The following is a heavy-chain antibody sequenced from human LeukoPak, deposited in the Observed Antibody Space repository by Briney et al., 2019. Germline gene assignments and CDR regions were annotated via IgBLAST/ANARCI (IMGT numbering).Heavy chain of an antibody. D-gene: IGHD2-15*01. V-gene: IGHV3-23*01. CDR1: GFTFSTYA. J-gene: IGHJ4*02. CDR3: AKKGEGRISPSYFFDS. CDR2: ISGSVGSP. Sequence: PGGTLRLCCAASGFTFSTYAMSWVRQAPGKGLEWVSGISGSVGSPYYTDSVKGRFTISRDNSKNTLYLQMNSLRAEDTAVYFCAKKGEGRISPSYFFDSWGQGTLVTVSS.